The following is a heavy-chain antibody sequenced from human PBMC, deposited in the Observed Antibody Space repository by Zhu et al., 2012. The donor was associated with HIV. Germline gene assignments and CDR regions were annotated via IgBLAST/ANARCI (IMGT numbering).Heavy chain of an antibody. V-gene: IGHV4-59*01. Sequence: QVQLQESGPGLVKPSETLSLTCTVSGDSISSYYWSWIRQPPGKGLEWIGYTHSSGSTNYNPSLKSRVTISVDTSKNQFSLKLSSVTAADTAIYYCARDQGRDGWYLWGQGSLVHRLL. CDR3: ARDQGRDGWYL. J-gene: IGHJ4*02. CDR1: GDSISSYY. D-gene: IGHD5-24*01. CDR2: THSSGST.